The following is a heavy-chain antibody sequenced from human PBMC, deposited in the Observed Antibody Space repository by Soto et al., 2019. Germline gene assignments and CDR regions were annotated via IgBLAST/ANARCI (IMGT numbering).Heavy chain of an antibody. V-gene: IGHV3-30*03. CDR1: GFTFSSYG. CDR2: ISYDGSNK. CDR3: ARHKVPTTDLDY. Sequence: GWSMRLSCAASGFTFSSYGMHWVRQAPGKGLEWVAVISYDGSNKYYADSVKGRFTISRDNSKNTLYLQMNSLRAEETAVYDWARHKVPTTDLDYWGKGTMCTV. D-gene: IGHD5-12*01. J-gene: IGHJ4*01.